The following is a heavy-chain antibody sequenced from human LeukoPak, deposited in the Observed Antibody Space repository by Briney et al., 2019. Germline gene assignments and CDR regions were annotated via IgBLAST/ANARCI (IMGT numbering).Heavy chain of an antibody. CDR1: GFTFSSYW. V-gene: IGHV3-74*01. CDR3: ASVYDSSGYYPF. CDR2: INSDGSST. D-gene: IGHD3-22*01. Sequence: TGGSLRLSCAASGFTFSSYWMHWVRQAPGKGLVWVSRINSDGSSTSYADSVKGRFTISRDNAKNTLYLQMNSLRAEDTAVYYCASVYDSSGYYPFWGQGTLVTVSS. J-gene: IGHJ4*02.